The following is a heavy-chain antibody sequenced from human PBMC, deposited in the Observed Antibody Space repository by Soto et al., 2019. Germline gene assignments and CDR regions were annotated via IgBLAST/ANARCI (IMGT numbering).Heavy chain of an antibody. Sequence: ASVKVSFKASGYTFTSYGISWVRQAPGQGLEWMGWISAYNGNTNYAQKLQGRVTMTTDTSTSTAYMELRSLRSDDTAVYYCARSPTIFGVLIPNAFDIWGQGTMVTVAS. V-gene: IGHV1-18*01. CDR1: GYTFTSYG. CDR2: ISAYNGNT. D-gene: IGHD3-3*01. J-gene: IGHJ3*02. CDR3: ARSPTIFGVLIPNAFDI.